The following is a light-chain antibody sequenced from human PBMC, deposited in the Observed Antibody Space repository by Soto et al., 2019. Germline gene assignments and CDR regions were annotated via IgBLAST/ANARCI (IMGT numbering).Light chain of an antibody. CDR3: QTWGSGIVV. CDR1: SGHSNYA. V-gene: IGLV4-69*01. J-gene: IGLJ2*01. Sequence: QLVLTQSPSASASLGASVKLTCTLSSGHSNYAIAWHQQQSEKGPRYLMKLNSDGSHSKGDGNPDRFSGSSSGAERYLTISSLQSEDEADYYCQTWGSGIVVFGGGTQLTVL. CDR2: LNSDGSH.